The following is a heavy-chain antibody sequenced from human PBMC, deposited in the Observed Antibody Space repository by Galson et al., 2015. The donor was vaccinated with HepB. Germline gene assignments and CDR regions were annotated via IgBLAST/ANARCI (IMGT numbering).Heavy chain of an antibody. J-gene: IGHJ5*02. CDR1: GFTFSDYY. CDR3: ARVVTTSEWFDP. V-gene: IGHV3-11*06. Sequence: SLRLSCAASGFTFSDYYMSWIRQAPGKGLEWVSYISSSSSYTNYADSVMGRFTISRDNAKNSLYLQMNSLRAEDTAVYYCARVVTTSEWFDPWGQGTLVTVSS. CDR2: ISSSSSYT. D-gene: IGHD2-21*02.